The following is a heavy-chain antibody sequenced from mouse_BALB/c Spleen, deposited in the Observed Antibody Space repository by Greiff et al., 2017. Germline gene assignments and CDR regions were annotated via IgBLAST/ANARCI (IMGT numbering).Heavy chain of an antibody. CDR1: GFTFSSYA. CDR3: AREVRSY. D-gene: IGHD2-14*01. CDR2: ISSGGST. J-gene: IGHJ2*01. V-gene: IGHV5-6-5*01. Sequence: EVMLVESGGGLVKPGGSLKLSCAASGFTFSSYAMSWVRQTPEKRLEWVASISSGGSTYYPDSVKGRFTISRDNARNILYLQMSSLRSEDTAMYYCAREVRSYWGQGTTLTVSS.